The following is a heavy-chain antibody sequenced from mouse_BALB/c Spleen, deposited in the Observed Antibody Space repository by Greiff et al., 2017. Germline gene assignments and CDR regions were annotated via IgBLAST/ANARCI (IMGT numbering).Heavy chain of an antibody. CDR2: IYPGNSDT. CDR3: TRYYYGSSSMDY. Sequence: VQLQQSGPVLARPGASVKMSCKASGYTFTSYWMHWVKQRPGQGLEWIGAIYPGNSDTSYYQKFKGKAKLTAVTSTSTAYMELSSLTNEDSAVYFCTRYYYGSSSMDYWGQGTSVTVSS. V-gene: IGHV1-5*01. D-gene: IGHD1-1*01. J-gene: IGHJ4*01. CDR1: GYTFTSYW.